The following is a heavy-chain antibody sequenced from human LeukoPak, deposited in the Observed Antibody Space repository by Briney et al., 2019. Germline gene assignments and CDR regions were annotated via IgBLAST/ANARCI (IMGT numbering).Heavy chain of an antibody. Sequence: ASVKVSCKTSGYTFTGYYMHWVRQAPGQGLEWMGWINPNSGGSNYAQKFQGRVTMTRDTSISTTCMELNRLTSDDTAVYYCARGEGGDGYNWRDYWGQGTLVTVSS. CDR3: ARGEGGDGYNWRDY. D-gene: IGHD5-24*01. V-gene: IGHV1-2*02. CDR1: GYTFTGYY. J-gene: IGHJ4*02. CDR2: INPNSGGS.